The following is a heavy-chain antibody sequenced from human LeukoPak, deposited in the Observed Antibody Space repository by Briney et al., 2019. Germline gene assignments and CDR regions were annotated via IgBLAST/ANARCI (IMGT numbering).Heavy chain of an antibody. CDR3: ASGYTAMVDY. CDR2: ISYDGSNK. CDR1: GFTFSSYA. J-gene: IGHJ4*02. V-gene: IGHV3-30-3*01. Sequence: GGSLRLSCAASGFTFSSYAMHWVRQAPGKGLEWVAAISYDGSNKYYADSVKGRFTISRDNSKNTLYLQMNSLRAEDTAVYYCASGYTAMVDYWGQGTLVTVSS. D-gene: IGHD5-18*01.